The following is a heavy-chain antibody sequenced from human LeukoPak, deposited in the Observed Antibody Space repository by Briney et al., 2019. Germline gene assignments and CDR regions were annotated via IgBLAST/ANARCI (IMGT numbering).Heavy chain of an antibody. J-gene: IGHJ4*02. CDR1: GFTFSSYA. V-gene: IGHV3-33*08. CDR2: IRSDESNK. CDR3: ARNQRYAGTTVY. Sequence: GGSLRLSCAASGFTFSSYAMSWVRQAPGKGLEWVTFIRSDESNKYYADSVKGRFTISRDNAKNSLYLQMNSLRAEDTAVYYCARNQRYAGTTVYWGQGTLVTVSS. D-gene: IGHD1-1*01.